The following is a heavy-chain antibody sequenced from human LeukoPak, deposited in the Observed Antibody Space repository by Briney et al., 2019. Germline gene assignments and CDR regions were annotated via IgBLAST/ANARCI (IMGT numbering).Heavy chain of an antibody. CDR3: QRDTPQHLKRFDA. D-gene: IGHD6-13*01. CDR1: GYTFTSYG. CDR2: ISAYNGNT. V-gene: IGHV1-18*01. J-gene: IGHJ4*02. Sequence: GASVKVSCKASGYTFTSYGISWVRQAPGQGLEWMGWISAYNGNTNYAQKLQGRVTMTTDTSTSTAYMELRSLRSDDTAVFYSQRDTPQHLKRFDAWGQGTLVTVSS.